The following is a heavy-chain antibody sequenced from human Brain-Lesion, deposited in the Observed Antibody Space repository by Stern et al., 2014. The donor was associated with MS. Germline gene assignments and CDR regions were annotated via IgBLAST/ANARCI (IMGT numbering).Heavy chain of an antibody. Sequence: VQLVQSGAEVKKPGASVKVSCKTSGYIFTGYYIHWVRQAPGQGLEWMAWINPNTGGTKYAQKLQGRVTMSRDTSINTAYAQRSSMTSDDTAVYYCARDQRGITIFGVVTDYYYLGMDVWGQGTTVTVSS. V-gene: IGHV1-2*02. CDR2: INPNTGGT. D-gene: IGHD3-3*01. CDR3: ARDQRGITIFGVVTDYYYLGMDV. J-gene: IGHJ6*02. CDR1: GYIFTGYY.